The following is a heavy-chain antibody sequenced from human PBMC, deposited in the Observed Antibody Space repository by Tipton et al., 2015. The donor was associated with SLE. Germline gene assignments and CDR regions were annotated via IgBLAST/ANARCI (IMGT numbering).Heavy chain of an antibody. CDR3: GRGATTWRGAVYGMDV. V-gene: IGHV4-31*03. Sequence: TLSLTCTVSGGSISSGGYYWSWIRQHPGKGLEWIGYIYYSGSTYYNPSLKSRVTISVDTSKNQFSLKLPSVTAADTAVYYCGRGATTWRGAVYGMDVWGQGTTVTVSS. CDR2: IYYSGST. CDR1: GGSISSGGYY. D-gene: IGHD1-1*01. J-gene: IGHJ6*02.